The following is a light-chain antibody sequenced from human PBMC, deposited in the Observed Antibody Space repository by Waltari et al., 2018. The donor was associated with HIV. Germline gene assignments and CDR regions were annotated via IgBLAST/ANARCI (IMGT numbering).Light chain of an antibody. Sequence: QSVLTQPPSASGTPGQRATISSSGSSPNIGSNYVYWYQQLPGTAPKLLIYRNNQRPSGVPDRFSGSKSGTSASLAISGLRSEDEADYYCAAWDDSLSVLFGGGTKLTVL. CDR1: SPNIGSNY. J-gene: IGLJ2*01. CDR2: RNN. CDR3: AAWDDSLSVL. V-gene: IGLV1-47*01.